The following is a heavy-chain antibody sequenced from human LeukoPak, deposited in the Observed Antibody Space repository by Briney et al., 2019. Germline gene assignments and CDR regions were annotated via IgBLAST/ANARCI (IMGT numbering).Heavy chain of an antibody. CDR1: GFTFSTYT. V-gene: IGHV3-23*01. CDR2: IGNNGGGI. D-gene: IGHD7-27*01. J-gene: IGHJ4*02. CDR3: AIDPNWGTHS. Sequence: GGSLRLSCAASGFTFSTYTMYWVRHPPGKRLEWVSIIGNNGGGIHYADSVRGRFTIPRDNSKNALYLQMNSLRVEDTAVYYCAIDPNWGTHSWGQGVLVTVSS.